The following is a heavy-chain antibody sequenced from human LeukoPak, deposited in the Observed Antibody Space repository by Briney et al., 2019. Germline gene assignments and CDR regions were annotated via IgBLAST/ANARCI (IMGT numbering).Heavy chain of an antibody. V-gene: IGHV3-30*02. CDR3: ANGEQWLVRY. D-gene: IGHD6-19*01. CDR2: IRYDGSNK. CDR1: GFTFNNYG. Sequence: GGSLRLSCAASGFTFNNYGMHWVRQAPGKGLEWVAFIRYDGSNKYYADSVKGRFTISRDNSKNTLYLQMNSLRAEDTAVYYCANGEQWLVRYWGQGTLVTVSS. J-gene: IGHJ4*02.